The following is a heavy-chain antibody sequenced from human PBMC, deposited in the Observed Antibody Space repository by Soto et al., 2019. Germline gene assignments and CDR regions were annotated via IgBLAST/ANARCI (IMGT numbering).Heavy chain of an antibody. J-gene: IGHJ4*02. CDR2: ISYSGNT. Sequence: KPSETLSLTCTVSGGSIISGYWSWIRQPPGKGLEWIGYISYSGNTNYNPSLKSRVTMSVDTPKNQFSLRLSSVTTADTAVYYCAGLRGYAGSTIDYWGQGTLVPVYS. V-gene: IGHV4-59*01. D-gene: IGHD2-15*01. CDR1: GGSIISGY. CDR3: AGLRGYAGSTIDY.